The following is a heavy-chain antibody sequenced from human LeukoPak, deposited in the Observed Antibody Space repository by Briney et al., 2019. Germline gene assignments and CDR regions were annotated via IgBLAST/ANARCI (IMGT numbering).Heavy chain of an antibody. Sequence: PGGSLRLSCAASGFTFSSYDMHWVRQATGKGLEWVSAIGTAGDTYYPGSVKGRFTISRENAKNSLYLQMNSLRAGDTAVYYCARGMKQWLVQYWYFDLWGRGTLVTVSS. V-gene: IGHV3-13*01. J-gene: IGHJ2*01. CDR3: ARGMKQWLVQYWYFDL. D-gene: IGHD6-19*01. CDR1: GFTFSSYD. CDR2: IGTAGDT.